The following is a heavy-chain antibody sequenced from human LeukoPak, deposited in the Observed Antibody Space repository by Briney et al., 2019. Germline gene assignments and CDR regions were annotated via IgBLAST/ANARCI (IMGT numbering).Heavy chain of an antibody. CDR2: IWYDGSNK. Sequence: GRSPRLSCAASGFTFSSYGMHWVRQAPGKGLEWVAVIWYDGSNKYYADSVKGRFTISRDNSKNTLYLQMNSLRAKDTAVYYCARSGSGSYYYYYYYGMDVWGKGTTVTVSS. J-gene: IGHJ6*04. V-gene: IGHV3-33*01. CDR3: ARSGSGSYYYYYYYGMDV. D-gene: IGHD3-10*01. CDR1: GFTFSSYG.